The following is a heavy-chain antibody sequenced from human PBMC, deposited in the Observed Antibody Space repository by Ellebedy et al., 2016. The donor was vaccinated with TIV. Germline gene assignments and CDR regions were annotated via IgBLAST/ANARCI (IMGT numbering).Heavy chain of an antibody. CDR3: AREFGDYGDYVGDV. CDR2: ISSSGSTI. V-gene: IGHV3-11*04. Sequence: GESLKISCAASGFTFSDYYMSWIRQAPGKGLEWVSYISSSGSTIYYADSVKGRFTISRDNAKNSLYLQMNSLRAEDTAVYYCAREFGDYGDYVGDVWGQGTTVTVSS. CDR1: GFTFSDYY. D-gene: IGHD4-17*01. J-gene: IGHJ6*02.